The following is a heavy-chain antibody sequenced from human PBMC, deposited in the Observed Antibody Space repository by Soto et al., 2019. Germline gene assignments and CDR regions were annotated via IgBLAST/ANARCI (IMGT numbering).Heavy chain of an antibody. CDR3: ARELAMVRAFDP. V-gene: IGHV1-8*01. CDR2: MNPNSGNT. D-gene: IGHD3-10*01. CDR1: GYTFTSYD. J-gene: IGHJ5*02. Sequence: QVQLVQSGAEVKKPGASVKVSCKASGYTFTSYDINWVRQATGLGLEWMGWMNPNSGNTGYAQKFQGRVTMTRNTSMSTAYMELSSLRSEDTAVYYCARELAMVRAFDPWGQGTLVTVSS.